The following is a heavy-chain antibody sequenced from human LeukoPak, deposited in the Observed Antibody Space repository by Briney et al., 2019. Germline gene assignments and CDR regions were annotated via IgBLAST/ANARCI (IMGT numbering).Heavy chain of an antibody. CDR3: ARQIYPGGSGDWVFDY. Sequence: SETLSLTCTVSGGSISSSSFYWVWIRQPPGKGLEWIGSLYYSGSTYYNPSLKSRVTISADTSKKLFSLKLSSMTATDTAMYYCARQIYPGGSGDWVFDYWGQGTLVTVSS. CDR2: LYYSGST. J-gene: IGHJ4*02. CDR1: GGSISSSSFY. V-gene: IGHV4-39*01. D-gene: IGHD2-21*02.